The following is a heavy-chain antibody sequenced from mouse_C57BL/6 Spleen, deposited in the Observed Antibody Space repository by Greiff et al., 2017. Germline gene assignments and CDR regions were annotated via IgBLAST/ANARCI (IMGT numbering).Heavy chain of an antibody. Sequence: VQLQQSGAELVRPGASVKLSCTASGFNIKDDYMHWVKQRPEQGLEWIGWFDPENGGTEYASKFQGKATITADTASNTVYLQLSSLTSEDTAVYYCTTRRWFAYWGQRTLVTVSA. J-gene: IGHJ3*01. CDR3: TTRRWFAY. CDR1: GFNIKDDY. V-gene: IGHV14-4*01. CDR2: FDPENGGT.